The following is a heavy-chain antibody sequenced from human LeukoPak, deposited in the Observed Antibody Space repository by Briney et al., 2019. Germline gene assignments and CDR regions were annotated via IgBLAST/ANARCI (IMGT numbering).Heavy chain of an antibody. V-gene: IGHV4-4*07. CDR2: IYTSGST. Sequence: SETLSLTCTVSGGSISSYYWSWIRQPAGKGLEWIGRIYTSGSTNYNPSLKSRVTISVDTSKNQFSLKLSSVTAADTAVYYCARAGMYSSGWYPINYFDYWGQGTLVTVSS. D-gene: IGHD6-19*01. J-gene: IGHJ4*02. CDR3: ARAGMYSSGWYPINYFDY. CDR1: GGSISSYY.